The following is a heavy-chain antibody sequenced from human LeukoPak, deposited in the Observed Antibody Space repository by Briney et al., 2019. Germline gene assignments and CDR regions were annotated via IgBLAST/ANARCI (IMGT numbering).Heavy chain of an antibody. D-gene: IGHD3-10*01. CDR1: GGSISSYY. CDR2: IYTSGST. V-gene: IGHV4-4*07. CDR3: ARQGGYFGSGSQYTDLSNFDY. Sequence: PSETLSLTCTVSGGSISSYYWSWIRQPAGKGLEWIGRIYTSGSTNYNPSLKSRVTMSVDTSKNQFSLKLSSVTAADTAVYYCARQGGYFGSGSQYTDLSNFDYWGQGTLVTV. J-gene: IGHJ4*02.